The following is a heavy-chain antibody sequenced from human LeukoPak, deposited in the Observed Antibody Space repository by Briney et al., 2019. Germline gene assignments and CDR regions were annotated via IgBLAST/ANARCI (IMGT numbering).Heavy chain of an antibody. CDR1: NGSMTSDSYY. CDR3: ARLWIVATWFDA. V-gene: IGHV4-39*02. Sequence: PSETLSLTCTVSNGSMTSDSYYWAWVRQPPGKGLEWIWTIFYSGKTYYSASLKSRVTVSLDTSKKNFSLRLSSVTAADTAVYYCARLWIVATWFDAWGQGALVTVSS. J-gene: IGHJ5*02. D-gene: IGHD2-2*03. CDR2: IFYSGKT.